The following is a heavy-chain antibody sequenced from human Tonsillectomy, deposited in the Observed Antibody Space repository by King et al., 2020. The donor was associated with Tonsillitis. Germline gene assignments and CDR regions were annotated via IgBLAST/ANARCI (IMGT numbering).Heavy chain of an antibody. CDR1: GGSISGGAYY. J-gene: IGHJ5*02. D-gene: IGHD2-15*01. CDR2: IYNSVNP. Sequence: QVQLQESVPGLVKPSQTLSLTCTVSGGSISGGAYYWSWIRQHPGKGLEWIGYIYNSVNPYYNPSLKCRLTISVDTSKNQCSLKLSSVTAADTAVYFCGRYEGGVFDPWGQGTLVTVSS. V-gene: IGHV4-31*03. CDR3: GRYEGGVFDP.